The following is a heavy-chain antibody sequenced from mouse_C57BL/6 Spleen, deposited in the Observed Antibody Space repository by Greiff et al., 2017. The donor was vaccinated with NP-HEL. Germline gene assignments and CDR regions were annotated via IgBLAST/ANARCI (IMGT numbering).Heavy chain of an antibody. V-gene: IGHV3-6*01. J-gene: IGHJ3*01. D-gene: IGHD1-1*01. CDR1: GYSITSGYY. CDR3: AREGYYGSSYVSAWFAY. Sequence: EVQLVESGPGLVKPSQSLSLTCSVTGYSITSGYYWNWIRQFPGNKLEWMGYISYDGSNNYNPSLKNRISITRDTSKNQFFLKLNSVTTEDTATYYCAREGYYGSSYVSAWFAYWGQGTLVTVSA. CDR2: ISYDGSN.